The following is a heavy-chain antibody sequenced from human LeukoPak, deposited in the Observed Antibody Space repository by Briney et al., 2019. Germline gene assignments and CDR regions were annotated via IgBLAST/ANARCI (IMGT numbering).Heavy chain of an antibody. Sequence: GGSLRLSCAASGFTFSSYSMNWVRQAPGKGLEWVSSISSSSSYIYYADSVKGRFTISRDNAKNSLYLQMNSLRAGDTAVYYCARDQDYGGDFDYWGQGTLVTVSS. CDR2: ISSSSSYI. CDR3: ARDQDYGGDFDY. D-gene: IGHD4-17*01. V-gene: IGHV3-21*01. CDR1: GFTFSSYS. J-gene: IGHJ4*02.